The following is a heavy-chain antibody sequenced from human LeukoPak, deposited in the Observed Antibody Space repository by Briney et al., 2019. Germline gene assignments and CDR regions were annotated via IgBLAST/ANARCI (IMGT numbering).Heavy chain of an antibody. CDR1: GGTFSSYA. J-gene: IGHJ6*03. D-gene: IGHD2-2*01. V-gene: IGHV1-69*04. CDR3: ARGYCSSTSCSSYYYYYYYMDV. Sequence: ASVKVSCKASGGTFSSYAISWVRQAPGQGLEWMGRIIPILGIANYAQKFQGRVTITTDESTSTAYMELSSLRSEDTAVYYCARGYCSSTSCSSYYYYYYYMDVWGKGTTVTVSS. CDR2: IIPILGIA.